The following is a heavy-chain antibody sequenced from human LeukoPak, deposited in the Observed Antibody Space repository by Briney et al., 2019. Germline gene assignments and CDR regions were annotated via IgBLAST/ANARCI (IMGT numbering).Heavy chain of an antibody. CDR1: GGSISSHY. CDR3: ATIKRGSIYGYFDF. D-gene: IGHD5-18*01. V-gene: IGHV4-59*11. Sequence: SETLSLTCTVSGGSISSHYWSWIRQPLGKGLEWIAYLLDSVNTKDNPSLSSRLTLSADTSKNQFSLRLSSVTAADTAIYYCATIKRGSIYGYFDFWDQGIKVTVSS. CDR2: LLDSVNT. J-gene: IGHJ4*02.